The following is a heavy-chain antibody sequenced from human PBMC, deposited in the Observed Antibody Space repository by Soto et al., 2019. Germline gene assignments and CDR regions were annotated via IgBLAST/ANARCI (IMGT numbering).Heavy chain of an antibody. CDR3: AREKRANGYFDY. Sequence: DVQLVESGGGLVQPGGSLRLSCAASGFTFSSYWMSWVRQAPGKGLEWVANIKQVGSEKYYVDSVNGRFTISRDNAKNSLYVQMNSLRAEDTAVYYCAREKRANGYFDYWGQGTLVTVSS. J-gene: IGHJ4*02. CDR2: IKQVGSEK. CDR1: GFTFSSYW. D-gene: IGHD6-25*01. V-gene: IGHV3-7*01.